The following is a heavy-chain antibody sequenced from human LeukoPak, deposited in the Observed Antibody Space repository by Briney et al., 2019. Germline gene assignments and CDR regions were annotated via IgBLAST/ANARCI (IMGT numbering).Heavy chain of an antibody. V-gene: IGHV3-53*01. J-gene: IGHJ1*01. CDR2: IYSGGST. D-gene: IGHD3-16*01. CDR1: GFTVSSNY. Sequence: GGSLRLSCAASGFTVSSNYMGWVRQAPGKGLEWVSVIYSGGSTYYADSVKGRFTISRDNSKNTLYLQMNSLRAEDTAVYCCASSSSLVFQHWGQGTLVTVSS. CDR3: ASSSSLVFQH.